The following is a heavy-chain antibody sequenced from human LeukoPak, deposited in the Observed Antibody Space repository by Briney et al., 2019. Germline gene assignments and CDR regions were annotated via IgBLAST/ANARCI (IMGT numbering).Heavy chain of an antibody. J-gene: IGHJ4*02. D-gene: IGHD5-18*01. Sequence: SETLSLTCTVSGGSISSSSYSWGWIRQPPGKGLEWIGTIYYSGSTYYNPSLKSRVTISVDTSKNQFSLKLSSVTAADTAVYYCARGGRGYSYGTVDYWGQGTLVTVSS. CDR2: IYYSGST. CDR1: GGSISSSSYS. V-gene: IGHV4-39*01. CDR3: ARGGRGYSYGTVDY.